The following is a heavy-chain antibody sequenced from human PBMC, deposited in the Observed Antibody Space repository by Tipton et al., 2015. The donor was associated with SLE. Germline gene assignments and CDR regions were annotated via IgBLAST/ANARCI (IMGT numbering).Heavy chain of an antibody. CDR1: GGSISSYY. V-gene: IGHV4-59*01. J-gene: IGHJ4*02. CDR2: IYYSGST. D-gene: IGHD1-14*01. CDR3: GRGGLRMRDWIDY. Sequence: TLSLTCTVSGGSISSYYWSWIRQPPGEGLEWIAYIYYSGSTNYNPSLKSRVTISVDKSKNQFPLKLISVTAADTAVYYCGRGGLRMRDWIDYWGQGTLVNVSS.